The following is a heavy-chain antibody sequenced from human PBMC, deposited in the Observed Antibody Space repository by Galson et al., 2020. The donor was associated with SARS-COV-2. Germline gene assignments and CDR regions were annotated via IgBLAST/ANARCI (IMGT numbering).Heavy chain of an antibody. J-gene: IGHJ6*03. D-gene: IGHD5-18*01. CDR1: GGSFSDYS. CDR3: ARGGSRPVMVFDYYHFYMDV. CDR2: ISHSGST. Sequence: SETLSLTCAVYGGSFSDYSWTLVRQPPGKGLEWIGEISHSGSTNYSPSLKSRVFMSVDTSKNQFSLKLRSVTAADTAVYYCARGGSRPVMVFDYYHFYMDVWGKGTTVTVSS. V-gene: IGHV4-34*01.